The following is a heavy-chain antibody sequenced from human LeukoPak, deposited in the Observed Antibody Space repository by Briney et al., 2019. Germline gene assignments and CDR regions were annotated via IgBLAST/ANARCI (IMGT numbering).Heavy chain of an antibody. CDR2: IYSGGST. J-gene: IGHJ4*02. D-gene: IGHD1-26*01. V-gene: IGHV3-66*01. CDR3: ARDHRWGAADEGGFDY. Sequence: PGGSLRLSCAASGFTVSSNYMSWVRQAPGKGLEWVSVIYSGGSTYYADSVKGRFTISRDNSKNTLYLQMNSLRAEDTAVYCCARDHRWGAADEGGFDYWGQGTLVTVSS. CDR1: GFTVSSNY.